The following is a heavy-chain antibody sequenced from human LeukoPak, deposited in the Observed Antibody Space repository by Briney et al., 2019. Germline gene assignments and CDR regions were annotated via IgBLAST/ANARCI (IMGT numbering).Heavy chain of an antibody. CDR1: GYTFTGYY. J-gene: IGHJ4*02. CDR2: INPNSGGT. CDR3: ARGGGTSCLLGYCSGGNRY. V-gene: IGHV1-2*02. Sequence: ASVKVSCKASGYTFTGYYMHWVRQAPGQGLEWMGWINPNSGGTNYAQKFQGRVTMTRDTSISTAYMELSRLRSDDTAVYYCARGGGTSCLLGYCSGGNRYWGQGTLVTVSS. D-gene: IGHD2-15*01.